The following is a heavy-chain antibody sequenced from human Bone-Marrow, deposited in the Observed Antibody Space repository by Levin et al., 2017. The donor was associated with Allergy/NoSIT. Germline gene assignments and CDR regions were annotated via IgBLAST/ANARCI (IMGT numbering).Heavy chain of an antibody. CDR2: ISGSGGST. CDR3: AKPYSSGWYFDY. J-gene: IGHJ4*02. D-gene: IGHD6-19*01. Sequence: QSGGSLRLSCAASGFTFSSYAMSWVRQAPGKGLEWVSAISGSGGSTYYADSVKGRFTISRDNSKNTLYLQMNSLRAEDTAVYYCAKPYSSGWYFDYWGQGTLVTVSS. CDR1: GFTFSSYA. V-gene: IGHV3-23*01.